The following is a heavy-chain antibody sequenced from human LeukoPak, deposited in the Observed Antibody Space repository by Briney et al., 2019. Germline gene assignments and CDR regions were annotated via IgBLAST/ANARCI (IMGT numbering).Heavy chain of an antibody. CDR2: INHSGST. V-gene: IGHV4-34*01. CDR1: GGSFSGYY. J-gene: IGHJ5*02. D-gene: IGHD3-10*01. Sequence: SETLSLTCAVYGGSFSGYYWSWIRQPPGKGLEWIGEINHSGSTNYNPSLKSRVTISVDTTKNHFSLKLSPVTAADTAVYYCARVEARGFDPWGQGALVTVSS. CDR3: ARVEARGFDP.